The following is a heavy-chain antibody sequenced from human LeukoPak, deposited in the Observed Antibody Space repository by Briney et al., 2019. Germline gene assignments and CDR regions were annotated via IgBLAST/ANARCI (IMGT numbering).Heavy chain of an antibody. D-gene: IGHD5-18*01. CDR1: GGSISSYY. CDR3: ARVNTAMIQAIDY. Sequence: SETLSLTCTVSGGSISSYYWGWIRQPPGKGLEWIGYIYYSGSTNYNPSLKSRVTISVDTSKNQFSLKLSSVTAADTAVYYCARVNTAMIQAIDYWGQGTLVTVSS. J-gene: IGHJ4*02. CDR2: IYYSGST. V-gene: IGHV4-59*01.